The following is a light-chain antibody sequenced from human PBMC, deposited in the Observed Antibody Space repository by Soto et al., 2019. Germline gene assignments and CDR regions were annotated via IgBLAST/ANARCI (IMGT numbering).Light chain of an antibody. J-gene: IGLJ1*01. CDR2: DVS. Sequence: QSALTQPRSVPGSPGQSVTISCTGTSSDVGGYNYVSWYQQHPGKAPKLMIYDVSKRPSGVPDRFSGSKSGNTASLTISGLQAEDEADYYCCSYAASDTSDVFGTGTKVTVL. V-gene: IGLV2-11*01. CDR1: SSDVGGYNY. CDR3: CSYAASDTSDV.